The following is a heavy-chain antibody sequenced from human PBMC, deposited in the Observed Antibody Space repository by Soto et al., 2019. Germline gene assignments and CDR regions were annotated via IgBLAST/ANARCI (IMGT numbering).Heavy chain of an antibody. Sequence: GGSLRLSCAASGFTFSSYSMNWVRQAPGKGLEWVSSISSSSSYIYYADSVKGRFTISRDNAKNSLYLQMNSLRAEDTAVYYCASHNWNDHSAFDYWGQGTLVTVSS. J-gene: IGHJ4*02. V-gene: IGHV3-21*01. CDR1: GFTFSSYS. CDR2: ISSSSSYI. CDR3: ASHNWNDHSAFDY. D-gene: IGHD1-20*01.